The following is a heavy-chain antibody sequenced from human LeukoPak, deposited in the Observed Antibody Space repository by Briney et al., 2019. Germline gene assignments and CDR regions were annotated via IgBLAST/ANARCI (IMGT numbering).Heavy chain of an antibody. J-gene: IGHJ4*02. D-gene: IGHD1-26*01. CDR1: GFTFSTYW. CDR3: AKGGGSYSGRVDY. CDR2: LNSDGSIT. V-gene: IGHV3-74*01. Sequence: TGGSLRLSCAASGFTFSTYWMHWVRQAPGKGLVWVSGLNSDGSITGHVDSVKGRFTISRDNAKNTLYLQMNSLRAEDTAVYYCAKGGGSYSGRVDYWGQGTLVTVSS.